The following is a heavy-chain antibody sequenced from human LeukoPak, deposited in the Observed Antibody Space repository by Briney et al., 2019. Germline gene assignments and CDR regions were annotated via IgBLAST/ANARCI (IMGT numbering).Heavy chain of an antibody. CDR3: ARDLAGGYDILTGYSNWFDP. J-gene: IGHJ5*02. Sequence: GGSLRLSCAASGFTFSSYSMNWVRQAPGKGLEWVSYISSSSSTIYYADSVKGRFTISRDNAKNSLYLQMNSLRAEETAVYYCARDLAGGYDILTGYSNWFDPWGQGTLVTVSS. CDR1: GFTFSSYS. D-gene: IGHD3-9*01. CDR2: ISSSSSTI. V-gene: IGHV3-48*01.